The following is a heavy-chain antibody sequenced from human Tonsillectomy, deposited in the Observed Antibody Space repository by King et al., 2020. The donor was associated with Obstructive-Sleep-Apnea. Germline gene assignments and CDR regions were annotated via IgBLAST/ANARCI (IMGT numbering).Heavy chain of an antibody. Sequence: VQLQESGPGLVRPSETLSLTCTVSGGSISSSYWSWIRQPPGKGLEWIGYIYYSGSINYNPSLESRVTISVDTSKKQFSLKLKSVTAADTAVYYCARHPPRAGSRGVMSITWLDPWGPGTLVIVSS. V-gene: IGHV4-59*08. D-gene: IGHD3-10*01. CDR1: GGSISSSY. J-gene: IGHJ5*02. CDR2: IYYSGSI. CDR3: ARHPPRAGSRGVMSITWLDP.